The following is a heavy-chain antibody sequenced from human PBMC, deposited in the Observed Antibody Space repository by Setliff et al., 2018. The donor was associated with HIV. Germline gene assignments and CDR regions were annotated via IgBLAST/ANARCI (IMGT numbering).Heavy chain of an antibody. CDR1: GFTFGDYL. CDR3: ARRLEQLGDYYYYYMDV. D-gene: IGHD6-6*01. J-gene: IGHJ6*03. CDR2: IRSKAFGGTT. Sequence: PGGSLRLSCTTSGFTFGDYLMSWVRQAPGKGLEWVGFIRSKAFGGTTEYAASVKGRFTISRDNAKNSLYLQMNSLRAEDTAVYYCARRLEQLGDYYYYYMDVWGKGTTVTVSS. V-gene: IGHV3-49*04.